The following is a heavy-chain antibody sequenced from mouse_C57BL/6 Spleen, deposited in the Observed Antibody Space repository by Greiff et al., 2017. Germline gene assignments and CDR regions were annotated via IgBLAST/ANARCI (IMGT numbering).Heavy chain of an antibody. D-gene: IGHD1-1*01. CDR3: ARSDTTVVATNFDY. V-gene: IGHV1-82*01. J-gene: IGHJ2*01. CDR2: IYPGDGDT. Sequence: VQLQESGPELVKPGASVKISCKASGYAFSSSWMNWVKQRPGKGLEWIGRIYPGDGDTNYNGKFKGKATLTADKSSSTAYMQLSSLTSEDSAVYFCARSDTTVVATNFDYWGQGTTLTVSS. CDR1: GYAFSSSW.